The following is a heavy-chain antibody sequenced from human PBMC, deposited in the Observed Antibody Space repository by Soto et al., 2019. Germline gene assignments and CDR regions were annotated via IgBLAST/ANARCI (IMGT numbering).Heavy chain of an antibody. CDR3: ARDRINWLDP. Sequence: SGTLSLTCTFSCGSIISYYWSWIRQPAGKGLEWIWRIYTSGSTNYNPSLKSRGTMSVDTSKNQFSLKLSSVTAADTAVYCFARDRINWLDPWGQGTLVTVSS. J-gene: IGHJ5*02. CDR2: IYTSGST. V-gene: IGHV4-4*07. CDR1: CGSIISYY.